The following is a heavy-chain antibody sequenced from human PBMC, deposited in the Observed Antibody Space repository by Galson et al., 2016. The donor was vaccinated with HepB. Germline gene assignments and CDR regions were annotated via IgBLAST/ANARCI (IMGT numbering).Heavy chain of an antibody. J-gene: IGHJ5*02. CDR3: ARRSMIFNWFDP. D-gene: IGHD3/OR15-3a*01. V-gene: IGHV4-61*01. Sequence: SETLSLTCTVSGGSVSSGSFYWSWIRQPPGQGLEWIGYIYNTGSTNYNPSLSSRVTISLDTSKKQFSLNLNSVTAADTAVYYCARRSMIFNWFDPWGQGAPVTGSS. CDR2: IYNTGST. CDR1: GGSVSSGSFY.